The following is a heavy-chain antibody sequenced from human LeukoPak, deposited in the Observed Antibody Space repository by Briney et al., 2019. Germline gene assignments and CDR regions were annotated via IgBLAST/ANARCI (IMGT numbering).Heavy chain of an antibody. Sequence: GGSLRLSRAASGFTLCSYSMSWVRQTPGMRPEWVASRKGDGSDKQYVGSVKGRFTISRDNAKNSLYLQMDRLRVEDTAVYYCARDFQAFWGQGALVTVSS. CDR1: GFTLCSYS. J-gene: IGHJ4*02. V-gene: IGHV3-7*01. CDR3: ARDFQAF. CDR2: RKGDGSDK.